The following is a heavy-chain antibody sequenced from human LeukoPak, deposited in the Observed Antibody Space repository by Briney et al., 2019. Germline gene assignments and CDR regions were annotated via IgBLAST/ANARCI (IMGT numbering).Heavy chain of an antibody. J-gene: IGHJ6*02. CDR2: ISYLGDDQ. V-gene: IGHV3-30*18. D-gene: IGHD6-25*01. CDR3: AKDRSSGPHYYYGMDV. Sequence: PGGCLRLSCAASGFTFSSYGMHWVRQAPGKGLEWVAVISYLGDDQFYAESVKGRFTISRDNSNKMVFLQMNSLRGEDTAVYYCAKDRSSGPHYYYGMDVWGRGTTVIVSS. CDR1: GFTFSSYG.